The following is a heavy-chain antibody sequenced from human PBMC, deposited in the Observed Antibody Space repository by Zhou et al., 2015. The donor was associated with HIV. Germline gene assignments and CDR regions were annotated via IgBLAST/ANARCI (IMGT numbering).Heavy chain of an antibody. CDR1: GGTFSSYA. D-gene: IGHD5-24*01. Sequence: QVQLVQSGAEVKKPGSSVKVSCKASGGTFSSYAISWVRQAPGQGLEWMGGIIPIFGTANYAQKFQGRVTITADESTSTAYMELSSLRSDDTAVYYCASPTLLESLRAFDIWGQGTMVTVSS. CDR2: IIPIFGTA. J-gene: IGHJ3*02. CDR3: ASPTLLESLRAFDI. V-gene: IGHV1-69*12.